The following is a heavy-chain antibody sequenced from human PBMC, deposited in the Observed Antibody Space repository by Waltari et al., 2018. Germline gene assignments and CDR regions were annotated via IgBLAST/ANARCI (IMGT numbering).Heavy chain of an antibody. V-gene: IGHV3-23*03. CDR3: AKDREAFDI. Sequence: EVQLLKSGGGLVQPGGSLRLSCAASGFTFSSYAMSWVRQAPGKGLEWVSVIYSGGSTYYADSVKGRCTIARDNSKNTLYLQMNSLRAEDTAVYYCAKDREAFDIWGQGTMVTVSS. J-gene: IGHJ3*02. CDR2: IYSGGST. CDR1: GFTFSSYA.